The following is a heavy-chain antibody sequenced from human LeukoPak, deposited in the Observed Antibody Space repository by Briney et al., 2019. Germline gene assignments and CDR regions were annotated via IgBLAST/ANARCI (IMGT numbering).Heavy chain of an antibody. CDR1: GDSVSSNSAA. Sequence: SQTLSLTCAISGDSVSSNSAAWTWIRQSPSRGLEWLGRTYYRSKWYNDYAVSVKSRITINPDTSKNQFSLQLNSVTPEDTAVYFCARDKLRGGRGFDFWGQGTLVTVSS. J-gene: IGHJ4*02. D-gene: IGHD4-17*01. V-gene: IGHV6-1*01. CDR2: TYYRSKWYN. CDR3: ARDKLRGGRGFDF.